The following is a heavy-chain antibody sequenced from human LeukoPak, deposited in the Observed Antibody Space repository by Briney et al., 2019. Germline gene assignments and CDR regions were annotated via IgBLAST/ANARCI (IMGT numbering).Heavy chain of an antibody. CDR2: IYYSGRT. V-gene: IGHV4-39*02. J-gene: IGHJ1*01. CDR3: ARRRYDDSTGFFD. D-gene: IGHD3-22*01. Sequence: SETLSLTCTVSGGSISSSSYYWGWIRQPPGTGLEWIGDIYYSGRTYYNLSLRNRVSISLDTSKNRFSLTLTSVTAADTAVYYCARRRYDDSTGFFDWGRGSLVIVSS. CDR1: GGSISSSSYY.